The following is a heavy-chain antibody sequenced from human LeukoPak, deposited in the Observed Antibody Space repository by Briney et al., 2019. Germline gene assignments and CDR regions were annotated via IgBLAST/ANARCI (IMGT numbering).Heavy chain of an antibody. CDR3: ASEGYNVI. Sequence: SETLSLTCTVSGGSISSYSWSWIRQPAGKGLEWIGRISTSGSTNYNPSLKSRVTMSVDTSKNQFSLKLSSATAADTAVYYCASEGYNVIWGQGTLVTVSS. D-gene: IGHD1-14*01. CDR1: GGSISSYS. J-gene: IGHJ4*02. V-gene: IGHV4-4*07. CDR2: ISTSGST.